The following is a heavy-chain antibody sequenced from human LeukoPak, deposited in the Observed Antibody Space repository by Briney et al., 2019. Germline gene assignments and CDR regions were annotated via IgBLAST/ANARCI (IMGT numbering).Heavy chain of an antibody. CDR1: GYAFTSYA. Sequence: ASVKVSCKASGYAFTSYAFSWVRQAPGQGLEWMGWISVYNGNTNYAQKLQGRVTVTTDTSTSTAYMELRSLTSDDTAVYYCARVEEVRGGITSFDYWGQGTLVTVSS. D-gene: IGHD3-10*01. J-gene: IGHJ4*02. V-gene: IGHV1-18*01. CDR2: ISVYNGNT. CDR3: ARVEEVRGGITSFDY.